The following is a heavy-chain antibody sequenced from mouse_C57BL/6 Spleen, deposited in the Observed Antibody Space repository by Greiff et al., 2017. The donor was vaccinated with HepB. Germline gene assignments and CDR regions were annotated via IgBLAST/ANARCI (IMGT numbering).Heavy chain of an antibody. CDR2: IYPSDSET. J-gene: IGHJ2*01. Sequence: VQLQQSGAELVRPGSSVKLSCKASGYTFTSYWMDWVKQRPGQGLEWIGNIYPSDSETHYNQKFKDKATLTVDKSSSTAYMQRSGLTSEDSAVYYGASGGSRCLDALDYWGQGTTLTVSS. V-gene: IGHV1-61*01. CDR1: GYTFTSYW. CDR3: ASGGSRCLDALDY.